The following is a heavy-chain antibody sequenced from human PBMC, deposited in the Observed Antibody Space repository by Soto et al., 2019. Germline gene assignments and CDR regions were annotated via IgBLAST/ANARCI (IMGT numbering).Heavy chain of an antibody. Sequence: QVQLQQWGAGLLKPSETLSLTCAVYGGSFSGYYWSWIRQPPGKGLEWIGEINHSGSTNYNPSLKGRVTISVDTSKNQFSLKLSSVTAAATAVYYCARAEDCSSTSCYVYWGQGTLVTVSS. V-gene: IGHV4-34*01. CDR1: GGSFSGYY. CDR3: ARAEDCSSTSCYVY. J-gene: IGHJ4*02. CDR2: INHSGST. D-gene: IGHD2-2*01.